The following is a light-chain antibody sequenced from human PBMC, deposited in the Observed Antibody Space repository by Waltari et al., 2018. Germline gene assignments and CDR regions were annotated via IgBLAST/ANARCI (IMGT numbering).Light chain of an antibody. J-gene: IGLJ3*02. CDR2: DVS. V-gene: IGLV2-11*01. CDR1: SSDVGGYNH. Sequence: QSALTQPRSVSGSPGQSVTISCTGTSSDVGGYNHVPWYQQHPGKAPKLMIYDVSKRPSGVPDRFSGSKSGNTASLTISGLQAEDEADYYCCSYAGSYALVFGGGTKLTVL. CDR3: CSYAGSYALV.